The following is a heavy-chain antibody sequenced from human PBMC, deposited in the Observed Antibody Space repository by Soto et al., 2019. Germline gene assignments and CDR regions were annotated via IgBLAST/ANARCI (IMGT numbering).Heavy chain of an antibody. CDR2: ISGSGDST. CDR1: GFTFSSYA. Sequence: EVQLLESGGILVHPGGSLRLSCAASGFTFSSYAMTWVRQAPGKGLEWVSAISGSGDSTYYADSVKGRFTISRGQSKNTLYLQMHSLRAEDTAVDFCAKERDNGADRYYFDYWGQGSLVTVSS. V-gene: IGHV3-23*01. J-gene: IGHJ4*02. D-gene: IGHD2-8*01. CDR3: AKERDNGADRYYFDY.